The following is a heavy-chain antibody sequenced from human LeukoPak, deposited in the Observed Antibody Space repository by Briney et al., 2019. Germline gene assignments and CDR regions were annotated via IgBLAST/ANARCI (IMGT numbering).Heavy chain of an antibody. CDR1: GYTFTGDY. J-gene: IGHJ3*01. D-gene: IGHD3-3*01. Sequence: ASVKVSCKASGYTFTGDYLHWVRQAPGQGLEWMGWISGYNGNTKNVQKFQGRVTMTTDTSTTIGYMELRSLRYDDTAVYYCARDRAFRNDFWSATDALDFWGQGTMVTVSS. CDR2: ISGYNGNT. V-gene: IGHV1-18*04. CDR3: ARDRAFRNDFWSATDALDF.